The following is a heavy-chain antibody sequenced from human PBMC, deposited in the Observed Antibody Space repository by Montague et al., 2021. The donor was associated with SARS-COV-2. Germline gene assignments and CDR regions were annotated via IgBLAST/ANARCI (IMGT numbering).Heavy chain of an antibody. D-gene: IGHD1-26*01. CDR2: IYYTGST. V-gene: IGHV4-39*01. J-gene: IGHJ4*02. Sequence: SETLSLTCTVSGGSISSSVYYWAWIRQPPGKGLEWIGSIYYTGSTYYNPSLKSRVTLSVDTSKNRFSLRLYSVTAADTAVYFCARLGSSGFQFEFWGQGNLVAVSS. CDR1: GGSISSSVYY. CDR3: ARLGSSGFQFEF.